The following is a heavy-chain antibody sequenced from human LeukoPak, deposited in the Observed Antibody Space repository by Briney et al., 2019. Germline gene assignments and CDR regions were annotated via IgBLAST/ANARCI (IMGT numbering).Heavy chain of an antibody. Sequence: GGSLRLSCAASGFTFSSYAMSWVRQAPGKGLEWVANIRQDGSEKYYVDSMKGRFTISRDNSKNTLYLQMNSLRAEDTAVYYCATNSHYYGYDSSGYPTGYFDYWGQGTLVTVSS. CDR3: ATNSHYYGYDSSGYPTGYFDY. V-gene: IGHV3-7*01. J-gene: IGHJ4*02. CDR2: IRQDGSEK. CDR1: GFTFSSYA. D-gene: IGHD3-22*01.